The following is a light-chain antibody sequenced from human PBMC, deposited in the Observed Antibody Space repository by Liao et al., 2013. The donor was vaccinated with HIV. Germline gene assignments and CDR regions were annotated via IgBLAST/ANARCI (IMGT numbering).Light chain of an antibody. CDR3: QAWDSSTVV. V-gene: IGLV3-1*01. CDR2: QDD. J-gene: IGLJ3*02. Sequence: SYELTQPPSVSVSPGQTASVTCSGHRLGDKFACWYQQKPGQSPLLVMYQDDKRPSGIPERFSGSSSGNTATLTISGTQGMDEADYYCQAWDSSTVVFGGGTKLTVL. CDR1: RLGDKF.